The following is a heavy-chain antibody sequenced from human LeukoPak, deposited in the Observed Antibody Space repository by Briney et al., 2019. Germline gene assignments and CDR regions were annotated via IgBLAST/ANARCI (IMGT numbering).Heavy chain of an antibody. CDR1: GFTFSSYA. V-gene: IGHV3-30-3*01. J-gene: IGHJ4*02. Sequence: GGSLRLSCAASGFTFSSYAMHWVRQAPGKGLEWVAVISYDGSHKYYADSVKGRFTISRDNSKNTLYLQMNSLRAEDTAVYYCARVTIVGAFDYWGQGTLVTVSS. CDR2: ISYDGSHK. D-gene: IGHD1-26*01. CDR3: ARVTIVGAFDY.